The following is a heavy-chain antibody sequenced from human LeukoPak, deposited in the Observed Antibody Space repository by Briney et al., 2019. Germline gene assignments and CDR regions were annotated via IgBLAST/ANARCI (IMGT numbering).Heavy chain of an antibody. V-gene: IGHV4-30-4*01. CDR2: IYYSGTT. J-gene: IGHJ4*02. Sequence: SETLSLTCTVSGGSISSGNYYWSWIRQPPGKGLQWIGYIYYSGTTYYNPSLKSRVTISVDTSKNQFSLKLSSVTAADTAVYYCARGDSGYDFEPFDYWGQGTLVTVSS. CDR1: GGSISSGNYY. D-gene: IGHD5-12*01. CDR3: ARGDSGYDFEPFDY.